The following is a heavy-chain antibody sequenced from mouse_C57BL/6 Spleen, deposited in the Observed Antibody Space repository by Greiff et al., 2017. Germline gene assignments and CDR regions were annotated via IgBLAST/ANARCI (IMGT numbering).Heavy chain of an antibody. J-gene: IGHJ3*01. V-gene: IGHV5-17*01. CDR3: ARPYYYGSSPVAY. Sequence: EVQLVASGGGLVKPGGSLKLSCAASGFTFSDYGMHWVRQAPEKGLEWVAYISSGSSTIYYADTVKGRFTISRDNAKNTLFLQMTSLRSEDTAMXYCARPYYYGSSPVAYWGQGTLVTVSA. D-gene: IGHD1-1*01. CDR1: GFTFSDYG. CDR2: ISSGSSTI.